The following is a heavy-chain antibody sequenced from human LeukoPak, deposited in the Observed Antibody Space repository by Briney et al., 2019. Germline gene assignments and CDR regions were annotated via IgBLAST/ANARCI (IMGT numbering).Heavy chain of an antibody. CDR2: ISGSGGST. CDR1: GFTFSSYA. D-gene: IGHD5-18*01. V-gene: IGHV3-23*01. CDR3: AKEEYPMVMYDAFDI. Sequence: GGSLRLSCAASGFTFSSYAMSWVRQAPGKGLEWVSAISGSGGSTYYADSVKGRFTISRGNSKNTLYLQMNSLRAEDTAVYYCAKEEYPMVMYDAFDIWGQGTMVTVPS. J-gene: IGHJ3*02.